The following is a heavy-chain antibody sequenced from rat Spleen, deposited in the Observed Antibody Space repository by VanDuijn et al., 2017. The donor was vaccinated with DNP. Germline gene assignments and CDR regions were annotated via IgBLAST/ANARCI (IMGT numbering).Heavy chain of an antibody. V-gene: IGHV3-1*01. J-gene: IGHJ1*01. CDR3: ARQNIVRDWFFDF. D-gene: IGHD4-3*01. CDR2: ITYSGDT. Sequence: VQLQESGPGLVEPSQSLSLTCSVTGYSITNNYWGWVRKFPGNKMEWVGHITYSGDTSYNPSLRSRISITRDTSKNQFFLHLNSVTTEDTATYYCARQNIVRDWFFDFWGPGTMVTVSS. CDR1: GYSITNNY.